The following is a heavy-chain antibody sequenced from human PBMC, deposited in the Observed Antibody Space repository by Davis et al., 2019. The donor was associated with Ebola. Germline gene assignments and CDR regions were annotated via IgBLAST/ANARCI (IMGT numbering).Heavy chain of an antibody. J-gene: IGHJ3*02. D-gene: IGHD5-24*01. CDR2: TYYTSEWYN. CDR1: VHSVSCKSGA. CDR3: ARGWLRTGLDI. V-gene: IGHV6-1*01. Sequence: HSQTLSLTCSISVHSVSCKSGAWNWIRQSPSRGLEWLGRTYYTSEWYNHYAASVKSRTTINADTSKNQLSLQLNSVTPEDTAVYYCARGWLRTGLDIWGQGTMVIVSS.